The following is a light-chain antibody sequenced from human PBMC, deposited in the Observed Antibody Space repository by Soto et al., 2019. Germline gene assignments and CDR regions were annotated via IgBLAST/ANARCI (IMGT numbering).Light chain of an antibody. CDR2: AAS. V-gene: IGKV1-6*01. Sequence: AIQMTQSPSSLSASVGDRVTITCRASQGIRNDLDWFQQKPGKAPKLLIYAASNLQSGVPARFSGSGSGTDFTLTISSLQPEDFATYYCLQKYFYPFTFGPGPKVAIK. CDR3: LQKYFYPFT. CDR1: QGIRND. J-gene: IGKJ3*01.